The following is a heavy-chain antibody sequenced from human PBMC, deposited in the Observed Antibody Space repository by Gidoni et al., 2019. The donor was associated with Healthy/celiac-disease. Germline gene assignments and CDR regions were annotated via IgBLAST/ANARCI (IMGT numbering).Heavy chain of an antibody. CDR1: GGSISSSSYY. D-gene: IGHD6-13*01. V-gene: IGHV4-39*01. CDR2: IYYSGST. Sequence: QLQLQESGPGLVKPSETLSLTCTVSGGSISSSSYYWGWIRQPPGKGLEWIGSIYYSGSTYYNPSLKSRVTISVDTSKNQFSLKLSSVTAADTAVYYCARQGGYISSSWSSRNWFDPWGQGTLVTVSS. CDR3: ARQGGYISSSWSSRNWFDP. J-gene: IGHJ5*02.